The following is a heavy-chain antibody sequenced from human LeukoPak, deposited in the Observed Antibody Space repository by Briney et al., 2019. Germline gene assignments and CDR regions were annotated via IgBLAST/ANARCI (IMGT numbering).Heavy chain of an antibody. J-gene: IGHJ5*02. CDR2: IYYSGST. V-gene: IGHV4-59*01. CDR1: GGSISSYY. Sequence: PSETLSLTCTVSGGSISSYYWSWIRQPPGKGLEWIGYIYYSGSTSYNPSLKSRVTISVDTSKNQFSLKLSSVTAADTAVYYCARMYSSGWFSWFDPWGQGTLVTVSS. CDR3: ARMYSSGWFSWFDP. D-gene: IGHD6-19*01.